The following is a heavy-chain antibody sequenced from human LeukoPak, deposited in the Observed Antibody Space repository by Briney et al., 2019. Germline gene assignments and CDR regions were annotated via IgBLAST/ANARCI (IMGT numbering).Heavy chain of an antibody. Sequence: GGSLRLSCAASGFTFSNYAMSWVCQAPGKGLEWVSAINGSGGSTYYADSVKGRFTISRDNSKNTLYLQMNSLRAEDTAVYYCARQLPLDSPDYWGQGTLVTVSS. J-gene: IGHJ4*02. V-gene: IGHV3-23*01. CDR3: ARQLPLDSPDY. CDR1: GFTFSNYA. D-gene: IGHD3-22*01. CDR2: INGSGGST.